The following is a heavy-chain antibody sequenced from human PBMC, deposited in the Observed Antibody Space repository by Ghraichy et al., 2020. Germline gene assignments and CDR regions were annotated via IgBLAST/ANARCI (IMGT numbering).Heavy chain of an antibody. CDR3: ARGRVHDTGGYSIDY. CDR2: INSDGSGT. J-gene: IGHJ4*02. V-gene: IGHV3-74*01. D-gene: IGHD3-22*01. Sequence: GGSLRLSCAASGFTFGSFWMHWVRQAPGKGLVWVSRINSDGSGTSYADSVKGRFTISRDNAKNTLYLQMNSLRAEDTAVYYCARGRVHDTGGYSIDYWGQGTLVTVSS. CDR1: GFTFGSFW.